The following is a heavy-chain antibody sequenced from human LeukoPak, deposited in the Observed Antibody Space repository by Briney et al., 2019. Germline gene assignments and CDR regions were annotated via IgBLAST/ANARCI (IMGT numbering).Heavy chain of an antibody. CDR3: ARSPSGSQSDY. CDR1: GYTFTIYY. D-gene: IGHD1-26*01. Sequence: ASVKVSCKASGYTFTIYYMHWVRQAPGQGLEWMGIINPSGVSTYAQKFQGRVTMTRDTSTSTVYMELSSLRSEDTAVYYCARSPSGSQSDYWGQGTLVTVSS. V-gene: IGHV1-46*01. CDR2: INPSGVST. J-gene: IGHJ4*02.